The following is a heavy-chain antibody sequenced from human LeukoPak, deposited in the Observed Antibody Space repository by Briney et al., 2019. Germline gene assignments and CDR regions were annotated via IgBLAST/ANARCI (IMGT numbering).Heavy chain of an antibody. CDR3: ASSDDDYGSGSYYG. CDR1: GFTFSSYG. V-gene: IGHV3-33*01. CDR2: IWYDGSSK. D-gene: IGHD3-10*01. J-gene: IGHJ4*02. Sequence: GGSLRLSCAASGFTFSSYGMHWVRQAPGKGLEWVAVIWYDGSSKYYADSVKGRFTISRDNSKNTLYLQMNSLRAEDTAVYYCASSDDDYGSGSYYGWGQGTLVTVSS.